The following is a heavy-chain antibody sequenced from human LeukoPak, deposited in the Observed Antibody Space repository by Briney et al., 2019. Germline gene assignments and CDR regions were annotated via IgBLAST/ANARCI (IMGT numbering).Heavy chain of an antibody. CDR1: GFTFNYHW. D-gene: IGHD6-19*01. J-gene: IGHJ4*02. CDR3: ARVVGAVAGKGGNFDS. CDR2: IKNDGTST. Sequence: GGSLRLSCAASGFTFNYHWMHWVRQAPGQGLMWVSRIKNDGTSTDYADSVKDRFTISRDNAKSTLYLQMNSLRGEDTAIYYCARVVGAVAGKGGNFDSWGQGTLVTVSS. V-gene: IGHV3-74*01.